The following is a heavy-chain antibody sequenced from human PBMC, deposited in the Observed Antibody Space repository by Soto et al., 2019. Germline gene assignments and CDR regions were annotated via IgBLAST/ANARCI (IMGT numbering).Heavy chain of an antibody. D-gene: IGHD1-26*01. Sequence: GGSLRLSCAASGFTFSSYAMSWVRQAPGKGLEWVSAISGSGGSTYYADSVKGRFTMSRDNSKNTLYLQMNSLRAEDTAVYYCAKPIIWYGGESNYFDYWGQGTLVTVSS. CDR1: GFTFSSYA. V-gene: IGHV3-23*01. J-gene: IGHJ4*02. CDR2: ISGSGGST. CDR3: AKPIIWYGGESNYFDY.